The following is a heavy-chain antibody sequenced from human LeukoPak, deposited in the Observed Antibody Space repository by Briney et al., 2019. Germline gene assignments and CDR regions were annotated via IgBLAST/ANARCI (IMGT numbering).Heavy chain of an antibody. CDR1: GGSISSGGYY. Sequence: SETLSLTCTVSGGSISSGGYYWSWIRQHPGKGLEWIGYIYYSGSTYYNPSLKSRVTISVDTSKNQFSLKLSSVTAADTAVYYCAGTYYDFWSGPYYYYGMDVWGQGTTVTVSS. V-gene: IGHV4-31*03. CDR2: IYYSGST. D-gene: IGHD3-3*01. J-gene: IGHJ6*02. CDR3: AGTYYDFWSGPYYYYGMDV.